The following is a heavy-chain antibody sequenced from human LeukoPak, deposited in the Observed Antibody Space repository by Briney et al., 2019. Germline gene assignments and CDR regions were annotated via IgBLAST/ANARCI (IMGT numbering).Heavy chain of an antibody. CDR2: ISSSSSTI. Sequence: GGSLRLSCAASGFTFSSYSMNWVRQAPGKGLEWVSYISSSSSTIYYADSVKGRFTISRDNAKNSLYLQMNSLRAEDTAVYYCARWATTVTSRLDYWGQGTLGTVSS. CDR3: ARWATTVTSRLDY. D-gene: IGHD4-17*01. V-gene: IGHV3-48*04. J-gene: IGHJ4*02. CDR1: GFTFSSYS.